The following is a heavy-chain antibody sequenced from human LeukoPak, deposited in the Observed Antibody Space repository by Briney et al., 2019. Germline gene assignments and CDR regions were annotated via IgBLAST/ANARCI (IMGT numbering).Heavy chain of an antibody. CDR1: GYSISSSSYY. CDR3: ARDQGDVLRYFDWLPPLHDAFDI. J-gene: IGHJ3*02. D-gene: IGHD3-9*01. Sequence: PSETLSLTCTVSGYSISSSSYYWGWIRQPPGKGLEWIGSIYYSGSTYYNPSLKSRVTISVDTSKNQFSLKLSSVTAADTAVYYCARDQGDVLRYFDWLPPLHDAFDIWGQGTMVTVSS. CDR2: IYYSGST. V-gene: IGHV4-39*02.